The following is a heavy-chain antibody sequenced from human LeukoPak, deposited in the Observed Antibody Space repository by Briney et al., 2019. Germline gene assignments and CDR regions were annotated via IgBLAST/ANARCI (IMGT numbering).Heavy chain of an antibody. CDR2: IVQSGTT. V-gene: IGHV3-23*01. CDR1: GLTFSTSD. D-gene: IGHD5-24*01. J-gene: IGHJ4*02. Sequence: PGGSLRLSCVASGLTFSTSDTSWVRQAPGKGPEWLSLIVQSGTTYCAESVEGRFTISRDNSQNTVFMQMNSLRAEDTAVYYCATRPTPRDRDFWGQGTLVTVSS. CDR3: ATRPTPRDRDF.